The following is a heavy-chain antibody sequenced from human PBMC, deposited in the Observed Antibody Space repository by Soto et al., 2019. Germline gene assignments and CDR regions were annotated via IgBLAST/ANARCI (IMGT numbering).Heavy chain of an antibody. Sequence: GGSLRLSCAASGITVTNVWMSWVRQSPGKGLEWVGRIKSKGYGGTADYADSVKGRFTISRDNAKNSLFLQMDTLRAEDTAFYYCATIPTGGYNSYYFDYWGLGTLVTVSS. V-gene: IGHV3-15*05. J-gene: IGHJ4*02. CDR2: IKSKGYGGTA. CDR3: ATIPTGGYNSYYFDY. D-gene: IGHD1-1*01. CDR1: GITVTNVW.